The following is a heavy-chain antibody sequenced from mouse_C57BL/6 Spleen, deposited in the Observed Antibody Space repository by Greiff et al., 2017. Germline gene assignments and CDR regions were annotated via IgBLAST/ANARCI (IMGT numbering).Heavy chain of an antibody. J-gene: IGHJ3*01. CDR1: GFNIKDDY. Sequence: VQLKQSGAELVRPGASVKLSCTASGFNIKDDYMHWVKQRPEQGLEWIGWIDPENGDTEYASKFQGKATITADTSSNTAYLQLSSLTSEDTAVYYCTTSYDYDGAWFAYWGQGTLVTVSA. D-gene: IGHD2-4*01. CDR2: IDPENGDT. CDR3: TTSYDYDGAWFAY. V-gene: IGHV14-4*01.